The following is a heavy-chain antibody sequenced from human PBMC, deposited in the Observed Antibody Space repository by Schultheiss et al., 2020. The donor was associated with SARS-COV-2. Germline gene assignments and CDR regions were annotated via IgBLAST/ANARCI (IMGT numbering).Heavy chain of an antibody. CDR3: ARGAGGYYYYYYMDV. Sequence: GSLRLSCTVSGGSISSYYWSWIRQPPGKGLEWIGYIYYSGSTNYNPSLKSRVTISVDTSKNQFSLKLSSVTAADTAVYYCARGAGGYYYYYYMDVWGKGTTVTVSS. V-gene: IGHV4-59*01. J-gene: IGHJ6*03. CDR2: IYYSGST. CDR1: GGSISSYY. D-gene: IGHD3-16*01.